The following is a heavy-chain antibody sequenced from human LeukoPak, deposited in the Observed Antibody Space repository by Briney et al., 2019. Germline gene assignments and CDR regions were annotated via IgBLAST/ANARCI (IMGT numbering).Heavy chain of an antibody. CDR2: ISSSSSYI. CDR3: ARAMDYGGNSRSGN. CDR1: GFTFSSYS. Sequence: GGSLRLSCAAAGFTFSSYSMNGVRHAPGKGLEWVSSISSSSSYIYFAASVRGRFSISRDNAKYSLYLQMNSLRAEDTAVYYWARAMDYGGNSRSGNWGQGTLVTVSS. D-gene: IGHD4-23*01. V-gene: IGHV3-21*01. J-gene: IGHJ4*02.